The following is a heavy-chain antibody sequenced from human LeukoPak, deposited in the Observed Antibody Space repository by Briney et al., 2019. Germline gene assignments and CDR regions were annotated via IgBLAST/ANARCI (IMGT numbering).Heavy chain of an antibody. D-gene: IGHD5-18*01. CDR3: ARERGYSYGYGFDY. Sequence: ASVKVSCKASGYTFTGYYMHWVRQAPGQGLEWMGWINPNSGGTNYAQKFQGRVTMTRDTSISTAYKELSRLRSDDTAVYYCARERGYSYGYGFDYWGQGTLVTVSS. J-gene: IGHJ4*02. CDR1: GYTFTGYY. V-gene: IGHV1-2*02. CDR2: INPNSGGT.